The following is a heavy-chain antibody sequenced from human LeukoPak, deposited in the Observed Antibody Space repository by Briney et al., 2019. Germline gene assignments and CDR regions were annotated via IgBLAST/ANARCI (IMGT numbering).Heavy chain of an antibody. Sequence: GGSLRLSCAASGFTFSTYWMAWVRQAPGKGLEWVANIKQDGTEKYYVDSVKGRFTISRDNAKNSVYLQMNSLTAEDTAVYYCARDRMLVLEWFLDYWGQGTLVTVSS. CDR2: IKQDGTEK. CDR1: GFTFSTYW. V-gene: IGHV3-7*01. J-gene: IGHJ4*02. CDR3: ARDRMLVLEWFLDY. D-gene: IGHD3-3*01.